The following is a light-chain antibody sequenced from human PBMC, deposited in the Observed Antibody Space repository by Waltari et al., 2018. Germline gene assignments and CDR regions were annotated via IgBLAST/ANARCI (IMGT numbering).Light chain of an antibody. V-gene: IGKV1-39*01. CDR2: TAS. CDR1: QTIDAY. Sequence: DIQMTQFPSSLSASVGDNITISCRASQTIDAYLNWYQQRPPKAPKLLMYTASRLQSGAPSRFSGSGSGTVFTLNVSSLQPEDFATYYCQQTYSVPYTFGQGTKAEIK. J-gene: IGKJ2*01. CDR3: QQTYSVPYT.